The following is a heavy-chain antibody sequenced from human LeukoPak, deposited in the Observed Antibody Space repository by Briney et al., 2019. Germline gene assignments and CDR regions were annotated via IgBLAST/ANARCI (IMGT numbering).Heavy chain of an antibody. V-gene: IGHV4-34*01. CDR3: ARHLGTTVTHKFYNWFDP. CDR2: INHSGST. J-gene: IGHJ5*02. D-gene: IGHD4-11*01. CDR1: GGFFSGYY. Sequence: PSETLSLTCAVYGGFFSGYYWSWIRQPPGKGLEWIGEINHSGSTNYNPSLKSRVTISVDTSKNQFSLKLSSVTAADTAVYYCARHLGTTVTHKFYNWFDPWGQGTLVTVSS.